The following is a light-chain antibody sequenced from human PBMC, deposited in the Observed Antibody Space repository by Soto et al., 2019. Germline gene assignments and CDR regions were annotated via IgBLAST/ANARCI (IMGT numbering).Light chain of an antibody. CDR1: QSVNNN. Sequence: EIVLTQSPATLYVSPGERATLSCRASQSVNNNLAWYQQRPGLPPRLLIYGASTRAASIPARFSGSGSETEFTLNISSLQSEDFATYSCQQYNNWPRTFGQGTKVEIK. V-gene: IGKV3D-15*01. CDR3: QQYNNWPRT. J-gene: IGKJ1*01. CDR2: GAS.